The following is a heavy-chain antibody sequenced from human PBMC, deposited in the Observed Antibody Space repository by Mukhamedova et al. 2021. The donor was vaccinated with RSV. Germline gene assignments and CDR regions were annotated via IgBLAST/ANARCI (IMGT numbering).Heavy chain of an antibody. Sequence: KGRFTVSRDKSKNTLYLQMNSLRAEDTAVYYCAKHRWDGYNSDDYWGQGTLVTVSS. CDR3: AKHRWDGYNSDDY. D-gene: IGHD5-24*01. J-gene: IGHJ4*02. V-gene: IGHV3-23*01.